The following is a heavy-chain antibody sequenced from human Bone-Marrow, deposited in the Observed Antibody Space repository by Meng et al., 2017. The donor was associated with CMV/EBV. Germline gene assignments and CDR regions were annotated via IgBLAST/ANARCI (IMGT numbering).Heavy chain of an antibody. CDR3: ARDQGYYYYYGMDV. V-gene: IGHV4-38-2*02. Sequence: SETLSLTCTVSGYSISSGYYWGWIRQPPGKGLEWIGSIYHSGSTYYNPSLKSRVTISVDTSKNQFSLKLSSVTAADTAVYYCARDQGYYYYYGMDVWGQGTKVTSP. CDR2: IYHSGST. CDR1: GYSISSGYY. J-gene: IGHJ6*02.